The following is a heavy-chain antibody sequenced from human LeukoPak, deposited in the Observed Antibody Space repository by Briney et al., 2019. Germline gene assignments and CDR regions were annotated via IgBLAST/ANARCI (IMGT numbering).Heavy chain of an antibody. CDR1: GYSISSDSY. J-gene: IGHJ4*02. Sequence: SETLSLTCTVSGYSISSDSYWGWVRQPPGKGLEWIGGIHHSGSAYYNPSLKSRVIISVDTSRNQFSLRLSSVTAADTAQYFCARDIFSGSSWYVGYWGQGTLVTVSS. D-gene: IGHD6-13*01. CDR3: ARDIFSGSSWYVGY. V-gene: IGHV4-38-2*02. CDR2: IHHSGSA.